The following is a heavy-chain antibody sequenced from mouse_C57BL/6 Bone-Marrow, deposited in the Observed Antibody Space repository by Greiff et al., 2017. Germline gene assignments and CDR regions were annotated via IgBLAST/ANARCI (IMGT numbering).Heavy chain of an antibody. CDR2: INPSSGYT. D-gene: IGHD2-5*01. CDR3: ATYYSNYDAMDY. CDR1: GYTFTSYW. Sequence: VHLVESGAELAKPGASVKLSCKASGYTFTSYWMHWVKQRPGQGLEWIGYINPSSGYTKYNQKFKDKATLTADKSSSTAYMQLSSLTYEDSAVYYCATYYSNYDAMDYWGQGTSVTVSS. V-gene: IGHV1-7*01. J-gene: IGHJ4*01.